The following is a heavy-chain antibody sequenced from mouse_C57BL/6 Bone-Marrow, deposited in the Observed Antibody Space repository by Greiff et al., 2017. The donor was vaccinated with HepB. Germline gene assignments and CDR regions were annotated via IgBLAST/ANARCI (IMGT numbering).Heavy chain of an antibody. CDR3: ARLYYGNYGRVDY. CDR2: IDPSDSYT. D-gene: IGHD2-1*01. CDR1: GYTFTSYW. V-gene: IGHV1-69*01. Sequence: QVQLQQSGAELVMPGASVKLSCKASGYTFTSYWMHWVKQRPGQGLEWIGEIDPSDSYTNYNQKFKGKSTLTVDKSSSTAYMQLSSLTSEDSAVYYCARLYYGNYGRVDYWGQGTSVTVSS. J-gene: IGHJ4*01.